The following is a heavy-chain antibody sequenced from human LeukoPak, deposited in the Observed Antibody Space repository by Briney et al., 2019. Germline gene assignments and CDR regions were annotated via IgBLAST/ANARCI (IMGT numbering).Heavy chain of an antibody. CDR1: GFTFSSYA. J-gene: IGHJ1*01. Sequence: PGGSLRLSCAASGFTFSSYAMSWVRQAPGKGLEWVSAISGSGGSAYYADSVKGRFTISRDNSKNTLYLQMNSLRAEDTAVYYCAKDRAYYYDSSGYAEFFRHWGQGTLVTVSS. CDR3: AKDRAYYYDSSGYAEFFRH. CDR2: ISGSGGSA. D-gene: IGHD3-22*01. V-gene: IGHV3-23*01.